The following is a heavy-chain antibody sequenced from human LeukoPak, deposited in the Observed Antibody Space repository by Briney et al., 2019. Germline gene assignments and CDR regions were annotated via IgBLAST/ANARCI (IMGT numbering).Heavy chain of an antibody. Sequence: SETLSLTCTVSGVSFTSYYWSWIRQPAGRGLEWIGHIDSSGTTNYDPSLKSRVTISVDKSNNQFSLNLSSVTAADTAVYYCAKSNAWDWFDPWGQGTLVTASS. V-gene: IGHV4-4*07. CDR3: AKSNAWDWFDP. CDR1: GVSFTSYY. J-gene: IGHJ5*02. CDR2: IDSSGTT. D-gene: IGHD4-11*01.